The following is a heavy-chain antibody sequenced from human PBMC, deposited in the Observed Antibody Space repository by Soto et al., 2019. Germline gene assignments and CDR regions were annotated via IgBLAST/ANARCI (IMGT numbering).Heavy chain of an antibody. CDR1: GYSISSSSYY. CDR3: ARLKVVVVAAPNFDY. V-gene: IGHV4-39*01. J-gene: IGHJ4*02. CDR2: IYYSGST. Sequence: PSETLSLTCAVSGYSISSSSYYWGWIRQPPGKGLEWIGSIYYSGSTYYNPSLKSRVTISVDTSKNQFSLKLSSVTAADTAVYYCARLKVVVVAAPNFDYWGQGTLVTVSS. D-gene: IGHD2-15*01.